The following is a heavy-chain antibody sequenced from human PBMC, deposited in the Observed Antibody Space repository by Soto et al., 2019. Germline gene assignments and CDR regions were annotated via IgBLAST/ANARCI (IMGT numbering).Heavy chain of an antibody. CDR2: ISYDGSNK. D-gene: IGHD1-26*01. V-gene: IGHV3-30*18. CDR3: AKRQNKYSGSYFEGDAFDI. CDR1: GFTFSSYG. J-gene: IGHJ3*02. Sequence: GGSLRLSCAASGFTFSSYGMHWVRQAPGKGLEWVAVISYDGSNKYYADSVKGRFTISRDNSKNTLYLQMNSLRAEDTAVYYCAKRQNKYSGSYFEGDAFDIWGQGTMVTVSS.